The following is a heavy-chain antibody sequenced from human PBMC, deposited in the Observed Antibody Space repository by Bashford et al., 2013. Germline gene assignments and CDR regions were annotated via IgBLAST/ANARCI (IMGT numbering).Heavy chain of an antibody. V-gene: IGHV3-33*01. CDR2: IWNDGSKK. CDR1: GLTFSTYG. J-gene: IGHJ4*02. D-gene: IGHD5-24*01. CDR3: ARDHWGNGHKELDY. Sequence: GGPLRLSCAASGLTFSTYGFHWVRQAPGKGLEWVAVIWNDGSKKYFADSVKGRFTISRDSSKNTVYLQMNSLRAEDTAVYYCARDHWGNGHKELDYWGQGTLVTVSS.